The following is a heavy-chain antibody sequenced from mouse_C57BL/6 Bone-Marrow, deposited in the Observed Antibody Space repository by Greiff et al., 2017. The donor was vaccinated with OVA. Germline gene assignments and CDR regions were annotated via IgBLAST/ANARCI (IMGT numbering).Heavy chain of an antibody. CDR3: TTGDYEYAY. V-gene: IGHV14-4*01. Sequence: VQLQQSGAELVRPGASVKLSCTASGYNIKDDYMHWVKQRPEPGLEWIGWIYPGNGDTEYASKFQGKATITADTSSNTAYLQLSSLTSEDTAVYYCTTGDYEYAYWGKGTLVTVSA. D-gene: IGHD2-4*01. CDR1: GYNIKDDY. J-gene: IGHJ3*01. CDR2: IYPGNGDT.